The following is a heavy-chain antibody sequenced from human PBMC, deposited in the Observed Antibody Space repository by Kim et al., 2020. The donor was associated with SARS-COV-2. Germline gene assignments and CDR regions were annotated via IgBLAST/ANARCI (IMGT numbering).Heavy chain of an antibody. D-gene: IGHD3-22*01. CDR3: ARSYDSGGELDY. CDR1: GYTFTTYV. CDR2: INAGNGKT. Sequence: ASVKVSCKASGYTFTTYVLHWVRQAPGQRLEWMGWINAGNGKTKYSQSFQDSVTFTRDTSASTAYMELSSLRSEDTAVYYCARSYDSGGELDYWGQGTLV. J-gene: IGHJ4*02. V-gene: IGHV1-3*01.